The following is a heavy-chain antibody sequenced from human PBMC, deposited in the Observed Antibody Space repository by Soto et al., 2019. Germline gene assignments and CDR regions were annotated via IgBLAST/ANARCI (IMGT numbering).Heavy chain of an antibody. J-gene: IGHJ5*02. D-gene: IGHD1-26*01. CDR3: ATALSRVGATFGP. Sequence: ASVKVSCKVSGYSLSELSMHWVRQAPGKGLEWMAAFDPEDGETIYAQKFQGRVTMTEDTSTDTAYMEASGLRSEDTAVYYCATALSRVGATFGPWGQGTLVTVSS. V-gene: IGHV1-24*01. CDR1: GYSLSELS. CDR2: FDPEDGET.